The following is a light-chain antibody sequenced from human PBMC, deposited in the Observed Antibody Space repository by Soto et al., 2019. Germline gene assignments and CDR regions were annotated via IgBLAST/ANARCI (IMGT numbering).Light chain of an antibody. Sequence: QSVLTQPRSVSGSPGQSVTISCTGTSSDVGGYNYVSWYQQHPGKAPKLMIYDVSQRPSGVPHRFSGSKSGNTASLTISGLQSEDEADYYCCSYAGSYTYVFGTGTKVTVL. J-gene: IGLJ1*01. CDR1: SSDVGGYNY. CDR2: DVS. CDR3: CSYAGSYTYV. V-gene: IGLV2-11*01.